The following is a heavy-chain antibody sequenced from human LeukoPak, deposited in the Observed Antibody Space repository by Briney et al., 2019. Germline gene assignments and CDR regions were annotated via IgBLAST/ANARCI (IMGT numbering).Heavy chain of an antibody. V-gene: IGHV3-23*01. D-gene: IGHD2-15*01. Sequence: PGGSLRLSCAASGFTFSSYAMSWVRQAPGQGLEWVSGISASGNTTFYADSVKGRFTISRDNSKDTLYLQMNSLRAEDTALYYCARGPYCSGGTCYVLGAFDIWGQGTMVTVSS. CDR1: GFTFSSYA. CDR3: ARGPYCSGGTCYVLGAFDI. CDR2: ISASGNTT. J-gene: IGHJ3*02.